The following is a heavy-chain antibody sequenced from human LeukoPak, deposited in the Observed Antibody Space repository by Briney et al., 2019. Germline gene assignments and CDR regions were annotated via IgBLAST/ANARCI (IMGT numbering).Heavy chain of an antibody. D-gene: IGHD2-21*02. CDR2: IYYSGST. V-gene: IGHV4-59*12. CDR1: GGSISSYY. Sequence: NTSETLSLTCTVSGGSISSYYWSWIRQPPGKGLEWIGYIYYSGSTNYNPSLKSRVTISVDTSKNQFSLKLSSVTAADTAVYYCARKGAHIVVVTAILMSNFPNAFDIWGQGTMVTVSS. CDR3: ARKGAHIVVVTAILMSNFPNAFDI. J-gene: IGHJ3*02.